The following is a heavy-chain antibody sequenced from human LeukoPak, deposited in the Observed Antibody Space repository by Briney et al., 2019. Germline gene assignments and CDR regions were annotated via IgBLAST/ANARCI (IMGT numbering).Heavy chain of an antibody. Sequence: AGGSLRLSCAASGFTFSSYAMSWVRQAPGKGLEWVSAISGSGGSTYYADSVKGRFTISRDNSKNTLYLQMDSLRAEDTAIYYCARRKYGVDYNGMDVWGQGTTVTVSS. CDR3: ARRKYGVDYNGMDV. D-gene: IGHD5/OR15-5a*01. CDR2: ISGSGGST. CDR1: GFTFSSYA. J-gene: IGHJ6*02. V-gene: IGHV3-23*01.